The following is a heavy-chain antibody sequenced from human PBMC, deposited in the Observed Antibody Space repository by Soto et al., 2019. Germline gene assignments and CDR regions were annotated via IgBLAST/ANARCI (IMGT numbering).Heavy chain of an antibody. V-gene: IGHV4-59*01. Sequence: SETLSLTCTVSGGPMSIYYWSWIRQPPGKGLEWIGYIYYSGSTNYNPSLKSRVTMSVDTPKNQFSLKLSSVTAADTAVYYCARRGYGPGFPYYYGMDVWGQGTTVTVSS. CDR2: IYYSGST. CDR3: ARRGYGPGFPYYYGMDV. D-gene: IGHD3-10*01. J-gene: IGHJ6*02. CDR1: GGPMSIYY.